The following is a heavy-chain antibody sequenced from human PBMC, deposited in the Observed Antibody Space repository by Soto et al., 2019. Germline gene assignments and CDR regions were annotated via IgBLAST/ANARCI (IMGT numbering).Heavy chain of an antibody. J-gene: IGHJ4*02. V-gene: IGHV6-1*01. Sequence: QGQLQQSGPGLVKPSQMLSVTCTIYGDSVSSNSAAWNWIRQSPSRGLEWLGRTYYRSKWYNEYATSVKSRIIINADTSKNQFTLQLKSVTPEDTAVYYCARFAPIASAGRVYWGQGSLVTVSS. CDR1: GDSVSSNSAA. CDR2: TYYRSKWYN. CDR3: ARFAPIASAGRVY. D-gene: IGHD6-13*01.